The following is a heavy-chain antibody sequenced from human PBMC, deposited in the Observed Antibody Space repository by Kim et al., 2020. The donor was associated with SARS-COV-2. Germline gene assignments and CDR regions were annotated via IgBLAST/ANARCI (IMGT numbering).Heavy chain of an antibody. CDR3: ARDDWDFDSSDLYYLFSDP. CDR2: IHVGNGNT. J-gene: IGHJ5*02. CDR1: GYTFTNYA. Sequence: ASVKVSCKASGYTFTNYAMHWVRQAPGQRLEWLGWIHVGNGNTKYSQKFQDRVTVTSDTSATTVYMELSSLRSDDTAVYYCARDDWDFDSSDLYYLFSDPWGQGTLVTVSS. V-gene: IGHV1-3*01. D-gene: IGHD3-22*01.